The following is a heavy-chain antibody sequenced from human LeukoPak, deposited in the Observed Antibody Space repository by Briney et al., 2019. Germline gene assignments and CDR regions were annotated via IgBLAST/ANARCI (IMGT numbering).Heavy chain of an antibody. CDR3: ARDGGY. CDR2: LYYSGST. CDR1: GGSISSSSYY. Sequence: SETLSLTCTVSGGSISSSSYYWGWIRQPPGKGLEWIGSLYYSGSTYYNPSLKSRVTISVDTSKNQCSLKLSSVTAADTAVYYCARDGGYWGQGTLVTVSS. J-gene: IGHJ4*02. V-gene: IGHV4-39*07.